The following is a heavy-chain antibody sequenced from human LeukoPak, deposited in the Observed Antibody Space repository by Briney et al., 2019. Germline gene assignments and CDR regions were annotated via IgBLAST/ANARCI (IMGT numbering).Heavy chain of an antibody. V-gene: IGHV3-23*01. CDR2: ISGSGGST. J-gene: IGHJ4*02. CDR1: GFTFSGSA. D-gene: IGHD5-18*01. Sequence: GGSLRLSCAASGFTFSGSAMHWVRQAPGKGLEWVSAISGSGGSTYYADSVKGRFTISRDNSKNTLYLQMNSLRAEDTAVYYCAREVQYSYALSFVDFWGQGTLVTVSS. CDR3: AREVQYSYALSFVDF.